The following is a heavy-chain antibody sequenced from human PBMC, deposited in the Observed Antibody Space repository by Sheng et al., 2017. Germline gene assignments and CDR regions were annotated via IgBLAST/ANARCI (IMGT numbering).Heavy chain of an antibody. Sequence: EVQLVESGGGLVQPGGSLRLSCAASGFTVSSNYMSWVRQAPGKGLEWVSVIYSGGSTYYADSVKGRFTISRDNSKNTLYLQMNSLRAEDTAVYYCAREVWFREYGYYYYYMDVWGKGTTVTVSS. CDR1: GFTVSSNY. CDR3: AREVWFREYGYYYYYMDV. V-gene: IGHV3-66*02. D-gene: IGHD3-10*01. J-gene: IGHJ6*03. CDR2: IYSGGST.